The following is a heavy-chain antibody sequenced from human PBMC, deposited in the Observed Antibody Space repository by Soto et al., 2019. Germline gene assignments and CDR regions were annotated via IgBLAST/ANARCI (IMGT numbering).Heavy chain of an antibody. Sequence: ASVKVSCKASGYTFTSYAMHWVRQAPGQRLEWMGWINAGNGNTKYSQKFQGRVTITRDTSASTAYMELSSLRSEDTAVYYCARARFFGWSGGSCSPQVPGFDAWGQGTLVTVSS. CDR2: INAGNGNT. CDR1: GYTFTSYA. J-gene: IGHJ5*02. D-gene: IGHD2-15*01. CDR3: ARARFFGWSGGSCSPQVPGFDA. V-gene: IGHV1-3*01.